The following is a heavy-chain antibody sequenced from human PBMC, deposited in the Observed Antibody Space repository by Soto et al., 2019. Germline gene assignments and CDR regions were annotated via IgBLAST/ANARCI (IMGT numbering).Heavy chain of an antibody. CDR1: GFTFSSYA. CDR3: AKLLDDYDSSGQRADWFDP. V-gene: IGHV3-23*01. D-gene: IGHD3-22*01. CDR2: ISGSGGST. J-gene: IGHJ5*02. Sequence: GGSLRLSCAASGFTFSSYAMSWVRQAPGKGLEWVSAISGSGGSTYYADSVKGRFTISRDNSKNTLYLQMNSLRAEDTAVYYCAKLLDDYDSSGQRADWFDPWGQRTLVTVSS.